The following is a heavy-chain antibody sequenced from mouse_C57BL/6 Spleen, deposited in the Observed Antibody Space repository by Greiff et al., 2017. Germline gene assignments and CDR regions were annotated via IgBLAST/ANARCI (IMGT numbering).Heavy chain of an antibody. CDR3: ARDRRGEDYAMDY. CDR1: GFTFSSYA. CDR2: ISDGGSYT. J-gene: IGHJ4*01. Sequence: EVQLVESGGGLVKPGGSLKLSCAASGFTFSSYAMSWVRPTPEKRLEWVATISDGGSYTYYPDNVKGRFTISRDNAKNNLYLQMSHLKSEDTAMYYCARDRRGEDYAMDYWGQGTSVTVSS. V-gene: IGHV5-4*01.